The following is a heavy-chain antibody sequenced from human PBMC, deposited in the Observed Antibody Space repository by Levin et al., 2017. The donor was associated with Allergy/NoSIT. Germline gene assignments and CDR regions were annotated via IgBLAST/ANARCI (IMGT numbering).Heavy chain of an antibody. Sequence: SETLSLTCTVSGGSISSYYWSWIRQPPGKGLEWIGYIYYSGSTNYNPSLKSRVTISVDTSKNQFSLKLSSVTAADTAVYYCARVTIYPGAYGWFDPWGQGTLVTVSS. V-gene: IGHV4-59*01. J-gene: IGHJ5*02. CDR1: GGSISSYY. D-gene: IGHD3-3*01. CDR3: ARVTIYPGAYGWFDP. CDR2: IYYSGST.